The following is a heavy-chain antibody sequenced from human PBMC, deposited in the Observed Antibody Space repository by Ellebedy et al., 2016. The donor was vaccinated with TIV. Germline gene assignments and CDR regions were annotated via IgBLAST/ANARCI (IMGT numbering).Heavy chain of an antibody. D-gene: IGHD3-10*01. CDR1: GFTFSSYS. Sequence: GGSLRLSXAASGFTFSSYSMNWVRQAPGKGLEWVSSISSSSSYIYYADSVKGRFTISRDNAKNSLYLQMNSLRAEDTAVYYCARVPGSFSLNWFDPWGQGTLVTVSS. J-gene: IGHJ5*02. CDR3: ARVPGSFSLNWFDP. V-gene: IGHV3-21*01. CDR2: ISSSSSYI.